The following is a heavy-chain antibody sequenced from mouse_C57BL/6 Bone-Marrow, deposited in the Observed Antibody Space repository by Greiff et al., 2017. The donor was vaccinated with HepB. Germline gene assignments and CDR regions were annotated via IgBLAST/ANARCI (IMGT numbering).Heavy chain of an antibody. D-gene: IGHD1-1*01. V-gene: IGHV3-6*01. CDR2: ISYDGSN. CDR1: GYSITSGYY. CDR3: ARTPFITTVVYWYFDV. Sequence: EVHLVESGPGLVKPSQSLSLTCSVTGYSITSGYYWNWIRQFPGNKLEWMGYISYDGSNNYNPSLKNRISITRDTSKNQVFLKLNSVTTEDTATYYCARTPFITTVVYWYFDVWGTGTTVTVSS. J-gene: IGHJ1*03.